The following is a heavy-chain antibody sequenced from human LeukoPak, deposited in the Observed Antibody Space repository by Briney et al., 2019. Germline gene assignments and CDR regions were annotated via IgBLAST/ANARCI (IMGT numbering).Heavy chain of an antibody. CDR2: ISTNGGGT. V-gene: IGHV3-64*01. CDR1: GFTFSSYS. D-gene: IGHD6-19*01. CDR3: AKAGYSSGWRNFDY. Sequence: GGSLRLSCAASGFTFSSYSMHWFRQTPGKGLVYVSAISTNGGGTYYANSVKARFTISRDNSKNTLYLQMSSLRAEDTAVYYCAKAGYSSGWRNFDYWGQGTLVTVSS. J-gene: IGHJ4*02.